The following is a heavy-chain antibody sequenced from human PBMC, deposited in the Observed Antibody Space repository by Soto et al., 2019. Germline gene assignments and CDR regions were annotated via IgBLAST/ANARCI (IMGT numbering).Heavy chain of an antibody. D-gene: IGHD3-10*01. CDR2: INSDGSST. Sequence: PGGSMRLSCAASGFTFCSYWMDWVRQAPGKGLVWVSRINSDGSSTSYADSVKGRFTISRDNAKNTLYLQMNSLRAEDTAVYYCARDGEMVRGVIIRGGMDVWGQGTTVTVSS. V-gene: IGHV3-74*01. J-gene: IGHJ6*02. CDR3: ARDGEMVRGVIIRGGMDV. CDR1: GFTFCSYW.